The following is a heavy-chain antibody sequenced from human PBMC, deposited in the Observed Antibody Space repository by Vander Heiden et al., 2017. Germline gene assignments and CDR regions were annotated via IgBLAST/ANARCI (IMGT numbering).Heavy chain of an antibody. CDR1: GFTFSSYA. D-gene: IGHD6-19*01. Sequence: EVQLLESGGGLVQPGGSLRLSCAASGFTFSSYAMSWVRQAPGKGLEWVSAISGSGGSTYYADSVKGRFTISRDNSKNTLYLQMNSLRAEDTAVYYCAKRRKRAVAGTSAGFDYWGQGTLVTVSS. J-gene: IGHJ4*02. CDR2: ISGSGGST. CDR3: AKRRKRAVAGTSAGFDY. V-gene: IGHV3-23*01.